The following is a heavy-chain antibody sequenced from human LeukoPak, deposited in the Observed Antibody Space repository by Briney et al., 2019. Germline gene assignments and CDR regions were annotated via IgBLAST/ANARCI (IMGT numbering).Heavy chain of an antibody. J-gene: IGHJ4*02. CDR3: ARDWDGSGTSLDY. CDR2: INLDGSQK. D-gene: IGHD3-10*01. CDR1: GFTFSSYW. Sequence: GGSLRLSCAASGFTFSSYWMSWVRQAPGKGLEWVAIINLDGSQKYYVDSIKGRFTISRDNAKNSLYLQMNSLRAEDTAVYYCARDWDGSGTSLDYWGQGTLVTVSS. V-gene: IGHV3-7*04.